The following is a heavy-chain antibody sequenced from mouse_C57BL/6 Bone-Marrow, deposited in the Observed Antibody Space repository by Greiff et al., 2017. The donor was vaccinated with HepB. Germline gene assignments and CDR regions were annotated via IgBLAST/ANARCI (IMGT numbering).Heavy chain of an antibody. V-gene: IGHV14-4*01. D-gene: IGHD1-1*01. J-gene: IGHJ4*01. CDR2: IDPENGDT. CDR3: TTCPLLTPGDAMDY. CDR1: GFNIKDDY. Sequence: EVQLQESGAELVRPGASVKLSCTASGFNIKDDYMHWVKQRPEQGLEWIGWIDPENGDTEYASKFQGKATITADTSSNTAYLQLSSLTSEDTAVYYCTTCPLLTPGDAMDYWGQGTSVTVSS.